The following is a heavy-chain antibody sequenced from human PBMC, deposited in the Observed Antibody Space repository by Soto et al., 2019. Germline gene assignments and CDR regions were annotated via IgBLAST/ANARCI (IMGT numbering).Heavy chain of an antibody. J-gene: IGHJ4*02. V-gene: IGHV3-11*01. Sequence: QVQLVESGGDLVQPGGSLRLSCAASGYTFSDYYMSWIRQALGKGLEWISYIDTSGTKIYYADSVKGRFTITRDNAKNSLYLEMNSLRDEDTAVYYCASHYDMWSGYLSPVDYWGQGTLVTVSS. D-gene: IGHD3-3*01. CDR2: IDTSGTKI. CDR3: ASHYDMWSGYLSPVDY. CDR1: GYTFSDYY.